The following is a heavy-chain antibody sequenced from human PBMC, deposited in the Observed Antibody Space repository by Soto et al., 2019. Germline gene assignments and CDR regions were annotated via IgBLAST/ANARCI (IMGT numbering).Heavy chain of an antibody. CDR1: GFTFINHA. CDR2: IWYDGNNK. Sequence: LSLSCAASGFTFINHAMHWVRQAPGKGLEWVAVIWYDGNNKYYADSVKGRFTISRDNSNNTLYVQMTSLRAEDTAVYYCARGLHSLFDYWGQGTLVTVSS. D-gene: IGHD2-21*01. J-gene: IGHJ4*02. V-gene: IGHV3-33*08. CDR3: ARGLHSLFDY.